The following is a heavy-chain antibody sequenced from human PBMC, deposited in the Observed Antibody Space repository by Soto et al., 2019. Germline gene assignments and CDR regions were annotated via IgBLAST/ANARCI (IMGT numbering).Heavy chain of an antibody. CDR1: GGSISSGGYY. Sequence: SETLSLTCTVSGGSISSGGYYWSWIRQHPGKGLEWIGYIYYSGSTYYNPSLKSRVTISVDTSKNQFSLKLSSVTAADTAVYYCAGDSSRGFDYWGQGTLVTVYS. CDR2: IYYSGST. D-gene: IGHD6-13*01. V-gene: IGHV4-31*03. CDR3: AGDSSRGFDY. J-gene: IGHJ4*02.